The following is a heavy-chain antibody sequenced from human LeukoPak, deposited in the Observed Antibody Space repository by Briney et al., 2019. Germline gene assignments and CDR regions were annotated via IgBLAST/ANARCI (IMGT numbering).Heavy chain of an antibody. CDR1: GGSISSSSYY. D-gene: IGHD3-22*01. Sequence: SETLSLTCTVSGGSISSSSYYWGWIRQPPGKGLEWIGSIYHSGSTYYNPSLKSRVTISVDTSKNQFSLKLSSVTAADTAVYYCARDWGYYYDSSGYSFDYWGQGTLVTVSS. CDR2: IYHSGST. J-gene: IGHJ4*02. CDR3: ARDWGYYYDSSGYSFDY. V-gene: IGHV4-39*07.